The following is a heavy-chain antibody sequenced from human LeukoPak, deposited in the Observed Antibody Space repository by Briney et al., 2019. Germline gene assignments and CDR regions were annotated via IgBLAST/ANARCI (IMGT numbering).Heavy chain of an antibody. CDR3: ARGPATEGTFDY. V-gene: IGHV1-2*02. D-gene: IGHD1-26*01. CDR2: INPNSGGT. J-gene: IGHJ4*02. CDR1: GYTFTGYY. Sequence: GASVKVSCKASGYTFTGYYMHWVRQAPGQGLEWMGWINPNSGGTNYVQKFQGRVTMTRDTSISTAYMELSRLRSDDTAVYYCARGPATEGTFDYWGQGTLVTVSS.